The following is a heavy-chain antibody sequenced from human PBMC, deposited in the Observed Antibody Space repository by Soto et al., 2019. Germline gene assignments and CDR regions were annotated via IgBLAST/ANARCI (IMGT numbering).Heavy chain of an antibody. CDR3: ASYRADPLAAAGTHDAFDI. CDR2: IYYSGST. D-gene: IGHD6-13*01. CDR1: GGSISSSSYY. J-gene: IGHJ3*02. V-gene: IGHV4-39*01. Sequence: PSETLSLTCTVSGGSISSSSYYWGWIRQPPGKGLEWIGSIYYSGSTYYNPSLKSRVTISVDTSKNQFSLKVSSVTAADTAVYYCASYRADPLAAAGTHDAFDIWGQGTMVTVSS.